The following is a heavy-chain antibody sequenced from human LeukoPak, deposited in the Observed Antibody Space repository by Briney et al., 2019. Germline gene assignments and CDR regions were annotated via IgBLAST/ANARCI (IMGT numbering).Heavy chain of an antibody. CDR3: AKDYCSSTSCYAFDY. CDR2: ISGSGGST. CDR1: GFTFSSYA. Sequence: GGSLRLSCAASGFTFSSYAMSWVRQAPGKGLEWVSAISGSGGSTYYADSVKGRFAISRDNSKNTLYLQMNSLRAEDTAVYYCAKDYCSSTSCYAFDYWGQGTLVTVPS. J-gene: IGHJ4*02. D-gene: IGHD2-2*01. V-gene: IGHV3-23*01.